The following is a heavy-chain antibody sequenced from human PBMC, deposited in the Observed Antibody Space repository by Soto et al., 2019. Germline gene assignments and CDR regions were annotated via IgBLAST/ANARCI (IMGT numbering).Heavy chain of an antibody. Sequence: SVKVSCKASGGTFSSYAISWVRQAPGQGLEWMGGIIPIFGTANYAQKFQGRVTITADESTSTAYMELSSLRSEDTAVYYCARGHYYYDSSGYFFDYWGQGTLVTVSS. J-gene: IGHJ4*02. D-gene: IGHD3-22*01. CDR2: IIPIFGTA. CDR3: ARGHYYYDSSGYFFDY. V-gene: IGHV1-69*13. CDR1: GGTFSSYA.